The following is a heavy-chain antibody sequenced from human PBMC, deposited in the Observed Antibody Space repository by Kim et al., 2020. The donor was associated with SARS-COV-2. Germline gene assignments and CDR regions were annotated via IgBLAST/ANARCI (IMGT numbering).Heavy chain of an antibody. Sequence: GESLKISCKGSGYSFTSYWIGWVRQMPGKGLEWMGIIYPGDSDTRYSPSFQGQVTIPADKSISTAYLQWSSLKASDTAMYYCARHGVFPNWYFDLWGRGTLVTVSS. CDR2: IYPGDSDT. V-gene: IGHV5-51*01. D-gene: IGHD2-8*01. CDR3: ARHGVFPNWYFDL. CDR1: GYSFTSYW. J-gene: IGHJ2*01.